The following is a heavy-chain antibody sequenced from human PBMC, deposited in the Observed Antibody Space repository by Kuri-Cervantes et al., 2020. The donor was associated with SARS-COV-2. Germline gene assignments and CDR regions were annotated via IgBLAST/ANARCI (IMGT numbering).Heavy chain of an antibody. V-gene: IGHV1-2*04. J-gene: IGHJ4*02. CDR2: INPNSGGT. Sequence: ASVKVSCKASGYTFTGYYMHWVRQAPGQGLEWMGWINPNSGGTNYAQKFQGWVTMTRDTSISTVYMELRSLRSDDTAVYFCARGYYSHFDYWGQGTLVTVSS. D-gene: IGHD1-26*01. CDR1: GYTFTGYY. CDR3: ARGYYSHFDY.